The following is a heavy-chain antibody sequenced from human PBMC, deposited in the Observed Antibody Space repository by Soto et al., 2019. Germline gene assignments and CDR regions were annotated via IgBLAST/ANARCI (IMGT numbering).Heavy chain of an antibody. CDR3: ARGDTPMITGMDSFDI. CDR1: GFTFSRYW. D-gene: IGHD5-18*01. J-gene: IGHJ3*02. Sequence: QSGGSLRLSCAASGFTFSRYWMNWVRQAPGKGLEWVANIKQDGTEKNYVDSVKGRFTISRDNARKSLYLQMDSLRAEDTAVYFCARGDTPMITGMDSFDIWGQGTMVTVSS. V-gene: IGHV3-7*01. CDR2: IKQDGTEK.